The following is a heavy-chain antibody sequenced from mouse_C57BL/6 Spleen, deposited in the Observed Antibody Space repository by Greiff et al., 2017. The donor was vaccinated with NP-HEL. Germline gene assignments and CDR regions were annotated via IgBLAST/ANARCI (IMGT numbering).Heavy chain of an antibody. Sequence: VKLMESGPGLVAPSQSLSITCTVSGFSLTSYAISWVRQPPGKGLEWLGVIWTGGGTNYNSALKSRLSISKDNSKSQVFLKMNSLQTDDTARYYCARNRDYYGSSYGYYAMDYWGQGTSVTVSS. CDR3: ARNRDYYGSSYGYYAMDY. CDR2: IWTGGGT. D-gene: IGHD1-1*01. J-gene: IGHJ4*01. V-gene: IGHV2-9-1*01. CDR1: GFSLTSYA.